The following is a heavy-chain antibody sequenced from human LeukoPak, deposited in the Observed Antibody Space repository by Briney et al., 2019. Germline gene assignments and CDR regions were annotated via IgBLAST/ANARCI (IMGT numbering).Heavy chain of an antibody. CDR3: ARDRKGALNYGMDV. CDR1: GFTFSSYA. CDR2: ISYDGSNK. Sequence: GGSLRLSCAASGFTFSSYAMHWVRQAPGKGLEWVAVISYDGSNKYYADSVKGRFTISRDNSKNTLYLQMNSLRAEDTAVYYCARDRKGALNYGMDVWGQGTTVTVSS. J-gene: IGHJ6*02. V-gene: IGHV3-30*04.